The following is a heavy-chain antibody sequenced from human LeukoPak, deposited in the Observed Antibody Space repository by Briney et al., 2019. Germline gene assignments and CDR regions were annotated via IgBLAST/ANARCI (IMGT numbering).Heavy chain of an antibody. J-gene: IGHJ4*02. V-gene: IGHV1-18*01. CDR2: ISNYNGIT. CDR3: VRDERAVTAGGEYYFDY. D-gene: IGHD2-21*01. CDR1: GYTFTSYG. Sequence: ASVKVSCKASGYTFTSYGISWVRQAPGRGLEWVGWISNYNGITHSAPRFQGRVTVTTDTFTSTAYMELRSLTSDDTAVYFCVRDERAVTAGGEYYFDYWGQGTLVTVSS.